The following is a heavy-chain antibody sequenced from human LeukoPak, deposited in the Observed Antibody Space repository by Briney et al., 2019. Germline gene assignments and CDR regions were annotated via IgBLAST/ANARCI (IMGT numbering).Heavy chain of an antibody. CDR1: GFTVSSNY. D-gene: IGHD1-1*01. CDR3: ARDRLPRGYDY. Sequence: GGSLRLSCAASGFTVSSNYMSWVRQAPGKGLEWVSVIYSGGSTYYADSVKGRFTISRDNSKNTLYLQMYSLGAEDTAVYYCARDRLPRGYDYWGQGTPVTVSS. V-gene: IGHV3-66*02. CDR2: IYSGGST. J-gene: IGHJ4*02.